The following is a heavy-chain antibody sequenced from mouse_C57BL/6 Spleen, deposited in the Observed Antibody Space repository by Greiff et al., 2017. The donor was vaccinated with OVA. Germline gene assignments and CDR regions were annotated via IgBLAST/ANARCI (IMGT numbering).Heavy chain of an antibody. CDR2: ICSGGST. J-gene: IGHJ2*01. D-gene: IGHD3-2*02. CDR3: AGGSSGYYFDY. V-gene: IGHV2-2*01. Sequence: QVQLPQSGPGLVLPSPSLSISCPASCFSFTTSFLHWFRHSPGQGLELLGVICSGGSTDYNAAFISSLSISKDNSKSQVFFKMNSLQADDTAIYYCAGGSSGYYFDYWGQGTTLTVSS. CDR1: CFSFTTSF.